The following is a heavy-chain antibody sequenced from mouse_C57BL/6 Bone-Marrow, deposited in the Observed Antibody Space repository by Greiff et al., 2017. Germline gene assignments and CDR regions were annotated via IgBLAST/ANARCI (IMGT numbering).Heavy chain of an antibody. D-gene: IGHD6-2*01. J-gene: IGHJ2*01. V-gene: IGHV1-74*01. CDR2: IHPSDSDT. Sequence: QVQLKQPGAELVKPGASVKVSCKASGYTFTSYWMHWVKQRPGQGLEWIGRIHPSDSDTNYNQKFKGKATLTVDKSSSTASMQLSSLTSEASAVYYCAMGGSLRSQPSYWCQGTTLTVSS. CDR3: AMGGSLRSQPSY. CDR1: GYTFTSYW.